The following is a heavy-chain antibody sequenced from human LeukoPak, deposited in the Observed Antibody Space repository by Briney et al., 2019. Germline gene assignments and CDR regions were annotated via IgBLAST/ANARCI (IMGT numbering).Heavy chain of an antibody. CDR1: GGSFSGYY. CDR3: ARGASPRANWGSRGY. D-gene: IGHD7-27*01. J-gene: IGHJ4*02. Sequence: SETLSLTCAVYGGSFSGYYWSWIRQPPGKGLEWIGEINHSGSTNYNPSLKSRVTISVDTSKNQFSLRLRSVTAADTAVYYCARGASPRANWGSRGYWGQGTLVTVSS. V-gene: IGHV4-34*01. CDR2: INHSGST.